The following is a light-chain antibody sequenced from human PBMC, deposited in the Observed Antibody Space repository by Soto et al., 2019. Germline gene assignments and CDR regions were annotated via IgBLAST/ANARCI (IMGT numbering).Light chain of an antibody. CDR1: SSNIGDNY. CDR3: AAWDDSLSCYV. Sequence: QSVLTQPPSASGTPGQKVTISCSGSSSNIGDNYVYWHQQLPGTAPKLLIYRNNQRPSGVPDRFSGSKSGTSASLAISGLRSEDEADYYCAAWDDSLSCYVFGPGTKLTVL. J-gene: IGLJ1*01. CDR2: RNN. V-gene: IGLV1-47*01.